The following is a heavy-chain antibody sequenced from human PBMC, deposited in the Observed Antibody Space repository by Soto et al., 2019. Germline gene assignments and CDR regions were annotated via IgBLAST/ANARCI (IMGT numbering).Heavy chain of an antibody. CDR3: AHRHLWEHEGLIDY. Sequence: KESGPTLVKPTQTLTLTCTFSGFSLSTSGVGVGWIRQPPGKALEWLALIYWDDDKRYSPSLKSRLTITKDTSKNQVVLTMTNMDPVDTATYYCAHRHLWEHEGLIDYWGQGTLVTVSS. CDR2: IYWDDDK. J-gene: IGHJ4*02. CDR1: GFSLSTSGVG. D-gene: IGHD3-10*01. V-gene: IGHV2-5*02.